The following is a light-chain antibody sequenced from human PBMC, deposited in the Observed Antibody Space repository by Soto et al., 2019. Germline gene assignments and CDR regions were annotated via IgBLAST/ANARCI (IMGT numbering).Light chain of an antibody. V-gene: IGKV3D-15*01. CDR2: GAA. CDR1: QRVGSN. CDR3: QHQVTSLTT. J-gene: IGKJ4*02. Sequence: IAITPCPAALSESPGTRATLSCRASQRVGSNLAAYQQKPGQAPRLLLFGAAIRATGIPARFISSGAGTDVTLTISSLQPADFSVYYCQHQVTSLTTFGEGTKVDI.